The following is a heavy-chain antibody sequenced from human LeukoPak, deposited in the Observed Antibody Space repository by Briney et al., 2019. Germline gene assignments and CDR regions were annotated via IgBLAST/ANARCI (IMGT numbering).Heavy chain of an antibody. J-gene: IGHJ4*02. CDR1: GFTFSTYA. Sequence: GGYLRLSCAASGFTFSTYAMNWVRQAPGKGLEWGSGITGSGSSTYHADSGKVRFTISSDNSKNTLYLQINSLRPEDTAVYYCAKDPPHPYDYVWGSFDYWGQGTLVTVSS. V-gene: IGHV3-23*01. CDR3: AKDPPHPYDYVWGSFDY. D-gene: IGHD3-16*01. CDR2: ITGSGSST.